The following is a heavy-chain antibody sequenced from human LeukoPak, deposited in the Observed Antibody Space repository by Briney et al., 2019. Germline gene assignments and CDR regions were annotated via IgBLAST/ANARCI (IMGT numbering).Heavy chain of an antibody. V-gene: IGHV3-30*18. Sequence: QAGGSLRLSCAASGFTFSSYGMHRVRQAPGKGLEWVAVISYDGSNKYYADSVKGRFTISRDNSKNTLYLQMNSLRAEDTAVYYCAKDTAMAYWGQGTLVTVSS. D-gene: IGHD5-18*01. J-gene: IGHJ4*02. CDR1: GFTFSSYG. CDR2: ISYDGSNK. CDR3: AKDTAMAY.